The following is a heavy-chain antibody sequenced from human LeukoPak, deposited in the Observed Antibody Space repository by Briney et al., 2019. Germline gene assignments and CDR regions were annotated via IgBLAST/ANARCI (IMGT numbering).Heavy chain of an antibody. D-gene: IGHD6-6*01. CDR3: ARDRWVYSSSSGLAY. V-gene: IGHV3-33*01. J-gene: IGHJ4*02. Sequence: GRSLRLSCAASGFTFSSYGMHWVRQAPGKGLEWVAVIWYDRSNKYYADSVKGRFTISRDNSKNTLYLQMNSLRAEDTAVYYCARDRWVYSSSSGLAYWGQGTLVTVSS. CDR2: IWYDRSNK. CDR1: GFTFSSYG.